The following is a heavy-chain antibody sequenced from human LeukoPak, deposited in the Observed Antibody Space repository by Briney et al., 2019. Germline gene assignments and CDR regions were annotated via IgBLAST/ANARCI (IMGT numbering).Heavy chain of an antibody. CDR3: ATGLLWFGESSRDY. J-gene: IGHJ4*02. Sequence: ASVKVSCKASGYTFTSYGISWVRQAPGQGLEWMGWISAYNGNTNYAQKFQGRVTMTEDTSTDAAYMELSSLRSEDTAVYYCATGLLWFGESSRDYWGQGTLVTVSS. CDR1: GYTFTSYG. D-gene: IGHD3-10*01. V-gene: IGHV1-18*01. CDR2: ISAYNGNT.